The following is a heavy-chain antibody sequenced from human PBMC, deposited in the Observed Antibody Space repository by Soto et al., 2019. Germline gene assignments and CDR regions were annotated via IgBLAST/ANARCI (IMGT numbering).Heavy chain of an antibody. CDR1: VDSVNSYY. J-gene: IGHJ4*02. CDR3: ARAETSRIHYFDY. V-gene: IGHV4-59*02. D-gene: IGHD6-6*01. CDR2: VYYSGST. Sequence: PSETLSLTCTFTVDSVNSYYWSWMRQPPGKCLECMGYVYYSGSTNYNPSLKSRVTISVDTSKNQISLRLKSVTAADTAVYYCARAETSRIHYFDYWGQGSLVTVS.